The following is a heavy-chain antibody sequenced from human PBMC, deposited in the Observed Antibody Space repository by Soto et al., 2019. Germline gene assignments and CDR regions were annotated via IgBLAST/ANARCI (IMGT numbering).Heavy chain of an antibody. Sequence: GASVKVSCKASGGTFSSYAISWVRQAPGQGLEWMGGIIPIFGTANYAQKFQGRVTITADKSTSTAYMELSSLRSEDTAVYYCARVGSNGYSYGLSYYYYGMDVWGQGTTVTVSS. D-gene: IGHD5-18*01. CDR3: ARVGSNGYSYGLSYYYYGMDV. CDR1: GGTFSSYA. CDR2: IIPIFGTA. V-gene: IGHV1-69*06. J-gene: IGHJ6*02.